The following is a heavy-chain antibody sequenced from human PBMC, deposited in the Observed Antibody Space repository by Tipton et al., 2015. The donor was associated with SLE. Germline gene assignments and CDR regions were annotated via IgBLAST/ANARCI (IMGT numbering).Heavy chain of an antibody. CDR1: GFTFNNYE. V-gene: IGHV3-48*03. Sequence: SLRLSCAASGFTFNNYEMDWVRQAPGKGLEWLSYISGPGNTVYYADSVKGRFRISGDNLKNSLYLQMNSLTDEDTAVYYCARGDYYGSGTYFSYWGQGTLVTVSS. CDR3: ARGDYYGSGTYFSY. D-gene: IGHD3-10*01. CDR2: ISGPGNTV. J-gene: IGHJ4*02.